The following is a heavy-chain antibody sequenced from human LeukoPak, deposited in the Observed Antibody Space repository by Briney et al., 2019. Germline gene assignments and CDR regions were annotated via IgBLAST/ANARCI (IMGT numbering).Heavy chain of an antibody. CDR2: ISGSGGGT. CDR1: GFSFTTYA. D-gene: IGHD1-1*01. J-gene: IGHJ4*02. V-gene: IGHV3-23*01. Sequence: GGSLRLSCAASGFSFTTYAMSWVRQAPGKGLEWVSTISGSGGGTYYADSVKGRFTISRDNSKNTLYLQMNSLRAEDTAVYYCANQGTTKTNYFDYWGQGTLVTVSS. CDR3: ANQGTTKTNYFDY.